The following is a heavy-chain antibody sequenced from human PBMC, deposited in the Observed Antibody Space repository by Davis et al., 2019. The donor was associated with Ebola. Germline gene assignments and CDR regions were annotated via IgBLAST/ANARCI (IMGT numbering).Heavy chain of an antibody. Sequence: ASVKVSCKTSGYTFTSYYMHWVRQAPGQGLEWMGIINPSGGSTSYAQKFQGRVTMTRDTSTSTVYMELSSLRAEDTAVYCCARSIAAAETFDYWGQGTLVTVSS. J-gene: IGHJ4*02. CDR1: GYTFTSYY. CDR3: ARSIAAAETFDY. D-gene: IGHD6-13*01. CDR2: INPSGGST. V-gene: IGHV1-46*01.